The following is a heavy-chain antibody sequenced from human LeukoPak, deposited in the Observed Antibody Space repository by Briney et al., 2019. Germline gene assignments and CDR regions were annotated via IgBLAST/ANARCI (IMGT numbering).Heavy chain of an antibody. CDR3: ARALYHTFDY. CDR2: ISGYNGNT. V-gene: IGHV1-18*01. Sequence: ASVKVSCKASGYTFTNYGLSWVRQAPGQGLEWMGWISGYNGNTKYVQKLQGRVTMTRDTSTSTAYMELRSLRSDDTAVYYCARALYHTFDYWGQGTLVTVSS. CDR1: GYTFTNYG. D-gene: IGHD2-2*01. J-gene: IGHJ4*02.